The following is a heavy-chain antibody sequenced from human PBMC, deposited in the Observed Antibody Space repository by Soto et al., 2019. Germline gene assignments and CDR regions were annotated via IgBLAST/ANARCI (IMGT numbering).Heavy chain of an antibody. D-gene: IGHD3-10*01. CDR2: ISWNSAMI. Sequence: DVQLVESGGGLVQPDRSLRLSCAASGFTFDDFAMHWVRQAPGKGLEWVSGISWNSAMIGYADSVKGRFTISRDNAKNSLYLQMNSLRPEDTALYFCAKDNRADRGAFDYWGQGTLVSVFS. CDR1: GFTFDDFA. V-gene: IGHV3-9*01. CDR3: AKDNRADRGAFDY. J-gene: IGHJ4*02.